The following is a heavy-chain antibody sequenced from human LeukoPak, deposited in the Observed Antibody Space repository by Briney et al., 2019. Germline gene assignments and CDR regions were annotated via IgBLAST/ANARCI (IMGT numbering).Heavy chain of an antibody. J-gene: IGHJ4*02. CDR2: INHSGST. V-gene: IGHV4-34*01. CDR3: ARQWLVSPLFDY. D-gene: IGHD6-19*01. Sequence: PGGSLRLSCAASGFTFSSYWMHWVRQAPGKGLEWIGEINHSGSTNYNPSLKSRVTISVDTSKNQLSLKLSSMTAADTAVYYCARQWLVSPLFDYWGQGTLVTVSS. CDR1: GFTFSSYW.